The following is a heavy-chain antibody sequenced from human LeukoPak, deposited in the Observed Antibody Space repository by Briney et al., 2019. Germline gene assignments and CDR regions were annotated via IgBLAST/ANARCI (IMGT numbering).Heavy chain of an antibody. CDR3: AKDPYYYDSSGYCDY. CDR2: IWYDGSNK. J-gene: IGHJ4*02. V-gene: IGHV3-33*06. CDR1: GFTFSSYG. Sequence: GESLRLSCAASGFTFSSYGMHWVRQAPGKGLEWVAVIWYDGSNKYYADSVKGRFTISRDNSKNTLYLQMNSLRAEDTAVYYCAKDPYYYDSSGYCDYWGQGTLVTVSS. D-gene: IGHD3-22*01.